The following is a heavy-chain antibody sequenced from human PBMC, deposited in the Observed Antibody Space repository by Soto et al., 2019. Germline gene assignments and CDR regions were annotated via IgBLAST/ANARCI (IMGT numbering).Heavy chain of an antibody. V-gene: IGHV3-7*01. J-gene: IGHJ6*04. CDR1: GFTSSNYW. Sequence: EVQVAESEGGLVQPGGSLRLSCVASGFTSSNYWMNWVRQAPGKGLEWVANIKQDGSEKNYVDSVKGRFTISRDNAKNSLYLQMNSLRAEDTAVYYCAGSTSSWGVWGKGTTVTVSS. CDR2: IKQDGSEK. D-gene: IGHD6-13*01. CDR3: AGSTSSWGV.